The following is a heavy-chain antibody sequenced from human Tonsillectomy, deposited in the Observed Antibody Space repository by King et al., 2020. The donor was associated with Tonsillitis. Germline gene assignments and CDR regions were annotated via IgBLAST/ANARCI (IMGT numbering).Heavy chain of an antibody. D-gene: IGHD3-10*01. CDR2: IYTSGST. CDR1: GGSISSYY. J-gene: IGHJ6*02. Sequence: QLQESGPGLVKPSETLSLTCTVSGGSISSYYWSWIRQPAGKGLEWIGRIYTSGSTNYNPSLKSRVTMSVDTSKNQFSLKLSSVTAADTAVYYCASAGYYYGSGSYYNRGGMDVWGQGTTVTVSS. CDR3: ASAGYYYGSGSYYNRGGMDV. V-gene: IGHV4-4*07.